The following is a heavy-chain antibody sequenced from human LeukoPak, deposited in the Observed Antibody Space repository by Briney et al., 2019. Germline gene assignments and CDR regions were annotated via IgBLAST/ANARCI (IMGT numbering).Heavy chain of an antibody. Sequence: GGSLRLSCAASGFTVSLTYMSWVRQAPGKGLEWVSLIYSGGRTYYADSVKGRFTISRDNSKNTLYLQMNSLRAEDTAVYYCARDRGGGHMDVWGKGTTVTISS. CDR2: IYSGGRT. V-gene: IGHV3-53*01. D-gene: IGHD2-15*01. J-gene: IGHJ6*03. CDR1: GFTVSLTY. CDR3: ARDRGGGHMDV.